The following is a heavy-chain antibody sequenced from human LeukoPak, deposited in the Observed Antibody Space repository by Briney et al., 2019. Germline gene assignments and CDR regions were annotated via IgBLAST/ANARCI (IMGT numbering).Heavy chain of an antibody. D-gene: IGHD3-22*01. CDR3: ARDGLPGYDSSGYHLN. CDR1: VGSISSYY. J-gene: IGHJ4*02. CDR2: IYTSGST. Sequence: SETLSLTCTVSVGSISSYYWSWIRQPAGKGLEWIGRIYTSGSTNYNPSLKSRVTISVDKSKNQFSLKLSSVTAADTAVYYCARDGLPGYDSSGYHLNWGQGTLVTVSS. V-gene: IGHV4-4*07.